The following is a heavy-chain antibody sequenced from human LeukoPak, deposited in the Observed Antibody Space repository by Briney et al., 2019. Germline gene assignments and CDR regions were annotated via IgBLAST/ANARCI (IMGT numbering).Heavy chain of an antibody. CDR3: ARDSDSSGWLDYYMDV. J-gene: IGHJ6*03. V-gene: IGHV3-48*03. CDR2: ISSSGSTI. CDR1: GFTFSNYE. Sequence: GGSLRLSCAASGFTFSNYEMNWVRQAPGKGLEWVSYISSSGSTIYYGDSVKGRFTISRDNAKNSVYLQMNSLRAEDTAVYYCARDSDSSGWLDYYMDVWGKGTTVTISS. D-gene: IGHD6-19*01.